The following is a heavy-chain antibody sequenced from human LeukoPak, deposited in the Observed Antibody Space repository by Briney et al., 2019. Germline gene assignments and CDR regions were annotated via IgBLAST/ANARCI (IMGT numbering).Heavy chain of an antibody. Sequence: PGVSLRLSCAASGFTFSSYAMSWVRQAPGKGLEWVSAISGSGGSTYYADSVKGRFTISRDNSKNTLYLQMNSLRAEDTAVYYCAKGGKRAARLSDAFDIWGQGTMVTVSS. D-gene: IGHD6-6*01. J-gene: IGHJ3*02. CDR2: ISGSGGST. CDR3: AKGGKRAARLSDAFDI. V-gene: IGHV3-23*01. CDR1: GFTFSSYA.